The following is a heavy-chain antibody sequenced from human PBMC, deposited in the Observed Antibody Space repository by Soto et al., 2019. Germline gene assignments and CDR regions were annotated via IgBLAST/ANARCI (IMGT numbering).Heavy chain of an antibody. D-gene: IGHD6-19*01. CDR1: GASVSSSSYY. Sequence: PSETLSLTCTGSGASVSSSSYYWGWIRQPPGKGLEWIGSIYYSGSTYSNPSLKSRVTISVDTSKNQFSLKLSSVTAADTAVYYCARHQKYSSGWYYFDYWGQGTQVTVS. CDR2: IYYSGST. J-gene: IGHJ4*02. V-gene: IGHV4-39*01. CDR3: ARHQKYSSGWYYFDY.